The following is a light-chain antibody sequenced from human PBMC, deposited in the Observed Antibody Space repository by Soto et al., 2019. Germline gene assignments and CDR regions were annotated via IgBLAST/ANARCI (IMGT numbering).Light chain of an antibody. CDR1: QSISSW. CDR3: QQFNSYPL. Sequence: DIQMTQSPSTLSASVGDRVTITCRASQSISSWLAWYQQKPGKAPKLLIYKASSLESGVPSRFSGSGSGTEFTLTISSLQPEDFATYYCQQFNSYPLFGGGTKVDIK. CDR2: KAS. J-gene: IGKJ4*01. V-gene: IGKV1-5*03.